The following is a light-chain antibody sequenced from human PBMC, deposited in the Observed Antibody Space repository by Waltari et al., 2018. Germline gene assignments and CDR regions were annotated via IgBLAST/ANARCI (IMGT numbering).Light chain of an antibody. V-gene: IGKV4-1*01. Sequence: DIVMTQSPDSLAVSLGERVTINCKSSQSVLYSSNNKNYLAWYQQKPRQPPRLIIYWASTRESGVPERFSGSGSGTDFTLTISSLQAEDVAVYHCQQYYSSPSTFGQGTKVEIK. CDR1: QSVLYSSNNKNY. CDR2: WAS. J-gene: IGKJ1*01. CDR3: QQYYSSPST.